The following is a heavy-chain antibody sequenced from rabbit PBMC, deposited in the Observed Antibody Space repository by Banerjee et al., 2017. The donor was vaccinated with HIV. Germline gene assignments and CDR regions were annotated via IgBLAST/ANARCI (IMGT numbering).Heavy chain of an antibody. CDR3: ARRYIYGYGGYMNL. D-gene: IGHD6-1*01. V-gene: IGHV1S45*01. CDR1: GFTLSSYW. CDR2: MDAGSSGST. Sequence: QEQLEESGGDLVKPEGSLTLTCTASGFTLSSYWICWVRQAPGKGLEWIACMDAGSSGSTYYATWAKGRFTISKTSSTTVTLQMTSLTAADTATYFCARRYIYGYGGYMNLWGQGTLVTVS. J-gene: IGHJ4*01.